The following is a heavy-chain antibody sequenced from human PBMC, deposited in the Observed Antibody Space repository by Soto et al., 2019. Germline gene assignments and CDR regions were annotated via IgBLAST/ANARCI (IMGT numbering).Heavy chain of an antibody. CDR1: GGTFSSYA. CDR2: IIPIFGTA. Sequence: SVKVSCKASGGTFSSYAISWVRQAPGQGLEWMGGIIPIFGTANYAQKFQGRVTITADKSTSTAYMELSSLRSEDTAVYYCARSKGDIVVVPAASYGMDVWGQGTTVTVYS. V-gene: IGHV1-69*06. J-gene: IGHJ6*02. D-gene: IGHD2-2*01. CDR3: ARSKGDIVVVPAASYGMDV.